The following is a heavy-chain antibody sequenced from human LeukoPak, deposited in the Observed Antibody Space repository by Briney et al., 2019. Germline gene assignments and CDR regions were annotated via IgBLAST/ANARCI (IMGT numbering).Heavy chain of an antibody. V-gene: IGHV1-69*13. CDR3: ARDDYYDSSGPVFDY. Sequence: GASVKVSCKASGGTFSSHAISWVRQAPGQGLEWMGGIIPIFGTANYAQKFQGRVTITADESTSTAYMELSSLRSEDTAVYYCARDDYYDSSGPVFDYWGQGTLVTVSS. D-gene: IGHD3-22*01. J-gene: IGHJ4*02. CDR2: IIPIFGTA. CDR1: GGTFSSHA.